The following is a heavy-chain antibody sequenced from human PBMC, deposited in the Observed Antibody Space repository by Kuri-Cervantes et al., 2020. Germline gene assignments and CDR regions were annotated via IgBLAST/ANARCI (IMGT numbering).Heavy chain of an antibody. CDR3: AREGDGGNSFDY. CDR2: IYYSGST. CDR1: GGSISSYY. J-gene: IGHJ4*02. Sequence: SETLSLTCTVSGGSISSYYWSWIRQPPGKGLEWIGYIYYSGSTYYNPPLKSRVTISVDTSKNQFSLKLSSVTAADTAVYYCAREGDGGNSFDYWGQGTLVTVSS. V-gene: IGHV4-59*12. D-gene: IGHD4-23*01.